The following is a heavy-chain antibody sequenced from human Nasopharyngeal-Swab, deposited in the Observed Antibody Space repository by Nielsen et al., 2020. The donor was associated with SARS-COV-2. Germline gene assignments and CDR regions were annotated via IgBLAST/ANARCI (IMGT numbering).Heavy chain of an antibody. Sequence: WIRQPPGKGLEWVSYISSSSSTIYYADSVKGRFTISRDNAKNSLYLQMNSLRAEDTAVYYCARDPCGGDCLTYYFDSWGQGTLVTVSS. CDR3: ARDPCGGDCLTYYFDS. J-gene: IGHJ4*02. D-gene: IGHD2-21*02. V-gene: IGHV3-48*04. CDR2: ISSSSSTI.